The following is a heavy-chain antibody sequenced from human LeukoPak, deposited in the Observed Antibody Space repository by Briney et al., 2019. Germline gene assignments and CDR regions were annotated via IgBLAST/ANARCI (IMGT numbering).Heavy chain of an antibody. D-gene: IGHD3-16*01. CDR1: GFTSSDFW. J-gene: IGHJ4*02. CDR3: ARVRGGN. V-gene: IGHV3-74*01. Sequence: GGSLRLSCAASGFTSSDFWMYWVRQAPGKGLVWISNINEHGTTAYADSVKGRFTISRDNAKNTLYLQMNSLTAEDTAVYYCARVRGGNWGQGTLVTVSS. CDR2: INEHGTT.